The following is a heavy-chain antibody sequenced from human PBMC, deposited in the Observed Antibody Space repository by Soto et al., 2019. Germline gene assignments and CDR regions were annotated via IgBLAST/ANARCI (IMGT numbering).Heavy chain of an antibody. CDR3: ATDDPRIAAAGTGSNCFGY. J-gene: IGHJ4*02. D-gene: IGHD6-13*01. CDR2: FDPEDGET. Sequence: ASVKVSCKVSGYTLTELSMHWVRQAPGKGLEWMGGFDPEDGETIYAQKFQGRVTMTEDTSTDTAYMELGSLRSEDTAVYYCATDDPRIAAAGTGSNCFGYWGQGTLVNVSS. V-gene: IGHV1-24*01. CDR1: GYTLTELS.